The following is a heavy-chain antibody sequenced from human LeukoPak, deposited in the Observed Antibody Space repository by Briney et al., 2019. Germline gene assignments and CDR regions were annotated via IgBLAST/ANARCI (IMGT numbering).Heavy chain of an antibody. CDR1: GYSISNGYY. CDR3: ARRHSSGWFYY. J-gene: IGHJ4*02. D-gene: IGHD6-19*01. CDR2: IYRSGST. V-gene: IGHV4-38-2*02. Sequence: PSETLSLTCTVSGYSISNGYYWYWIRQPPGRGLEWIGNIYRSGSTSYNPSLKSRVTISVDTSKNQFSLKVHSVTAADTAVYYCARRHSSGWFYYWGQGTLVTVSS.